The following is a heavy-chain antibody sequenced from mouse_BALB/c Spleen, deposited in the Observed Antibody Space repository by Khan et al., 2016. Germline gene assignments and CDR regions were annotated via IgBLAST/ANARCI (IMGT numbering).Heavy chain of an antibody. Sequence: LLESGPELVKPGASVKISCKASGYTFTDYYVNWVKQKPGQGLEWIGWIYPGSGNTKYNEKFKGKATLTVDTSSSTAYMQLSSLTSEDTSVYFCARSQLRLRFTYWGQGTLVTVSA. V-gene: IGHV1-84*02. CDR3: ARSQLRLRFTY. D-gene: IGHD1-2*01. CDR2: IYPGSGNT. CDR1: GYTFTDYY. J-gene: IGHJ3*01.